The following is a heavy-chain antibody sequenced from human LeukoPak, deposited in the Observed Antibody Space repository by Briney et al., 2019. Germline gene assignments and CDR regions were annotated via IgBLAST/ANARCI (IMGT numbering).Heavy chain of an antibody. CDR1: GDSISSATYY. J-gene: IGHJ4*02. CDR2: MYTSGST. V-gene: IGHV4-61*09. D-gene: IGHD2/OR15-2a*01. CDR3: ARGRRHCNSTSCYQEDY. Sequence: KPSETLSLTCTVSGDSISSATYYWSWIRQPAGKGLEWIGHMYTSGSTNYNPSLKSRFTISVDTSKNRSSLKLNSVTASDTAVYYCARGRRHCNSTSCYQEDYWGQGTLVTVSA.